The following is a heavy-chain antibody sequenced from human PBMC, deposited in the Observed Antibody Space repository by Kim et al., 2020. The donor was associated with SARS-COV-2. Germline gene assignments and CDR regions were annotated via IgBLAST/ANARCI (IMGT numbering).Heavy chain of an antibody. CDR2: INPFSGDT. Sequence: ASVKVSCKASGYTFSTYYLHWVRQAPGQGLEWVGIINPFSGDTNYARRFQGRVIVTRDRSTSTVYMDLSSLTSEDTADYYCAKSLRSLAYGSGPYNAMDVWGQGTTVIVSS. CDR1: GYTFSTYY. D-gene: IGHD3-10*01. J-gene: IGHJ6*02. V-gene: IGHV1-46*01. CDR3: AKSLRSLAYGSGPYNAMDV.